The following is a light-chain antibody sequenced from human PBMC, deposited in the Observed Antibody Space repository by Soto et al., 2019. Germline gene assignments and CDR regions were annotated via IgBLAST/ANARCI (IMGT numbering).Light chain of an antibody. Sequence: EIVLTQSPGTLSLSPGERATLSCRASQSVSSSYLAWYQQKPGQAPRLLIYGASSRATGIPARFSGSGSGTEFTLTVDRLEPEDFAVYYCHQYGSSPQTFGRGTKVDIK. CDR2: GAS. CDR3: HQYGSSPQT. CDR1: QSVSSSY. V-gene: IGKV3-20*01. J-gene: IGKJ1*01.